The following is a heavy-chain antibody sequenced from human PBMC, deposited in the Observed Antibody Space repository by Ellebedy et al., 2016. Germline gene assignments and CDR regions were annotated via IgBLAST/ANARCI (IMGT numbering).Heavy chain of an antibody. D-gene: IGHD4-23*01. CDR1: GFTFSNYN. J-gene: IGHJ4*02. V-gene: IGHV3-30*18. Sequence: GESLKISXAASGFTFSNYNMNWVRQAPGKGLEWVAVISYDGSNKYYADSVKGRFTISRDNSKNTLYLQMNSLRAEDTAVYYCAKDRRVYGGNSLDYWGQGTLVTVSS. CDR3: AKDRRVYGGNSLDY. CDR2: ISYDGSNK.